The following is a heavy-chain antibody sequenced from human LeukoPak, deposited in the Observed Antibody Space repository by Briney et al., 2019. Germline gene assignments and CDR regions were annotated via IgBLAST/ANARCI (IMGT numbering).Heavy chain of an antibody. D-gene: IGHD2-2*01. CDR3: ARVSRRGYCGSTSCYRYFDY. Sequence: GASVKVSCKASGGTFSSYAISWVRQAPGQGLEWMGWINPNNGDTKYAQSFLGRVTMTRDTSTTTAYMELSSLRSDDTAVYYCARVSRRGYCGSTSCYRYFDYWGQGTLVTVSS. V-gene: IGHV1-2*02. J-gene: IGHJ4*02. CDR1: GGTFSSYA. CDR2: INPNNGDT.